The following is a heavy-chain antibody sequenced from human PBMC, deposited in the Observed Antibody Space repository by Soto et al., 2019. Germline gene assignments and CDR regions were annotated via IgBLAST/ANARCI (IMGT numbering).Heavy chain of an antibody. CDR2: IYYSGST. D-gene: IGHD2-21*02. Sequence: PSGTPSLTCTVPGGSISRSGYYWGWIRQPPGKGLEWIGSIYYSGSTSYADSVKGRFTISRDNAKNTLYLQMNSLRAEDTAVYYCARPLPYCGGACYDAFDIWGRGTMVTV. CDR3: ARPLPYCGGACYDAFDI. J-gene: IGHJ3*02. CDR1: GGSISRSGYY. V-gene: IGHV4-39*01.